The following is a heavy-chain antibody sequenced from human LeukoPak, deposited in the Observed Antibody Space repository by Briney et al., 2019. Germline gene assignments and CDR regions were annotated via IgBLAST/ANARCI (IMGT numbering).Heavy chain of an antibody. CDR3: ARDGSRDGYNAYDY. Sequence: PGGSLRLACVAPEFTFSYYRMNWVRQPPGKGLEWVSSISSSSSYIHYADSVKGRFTISRDNAKNLLYLQMYSLRAEDTAVYYCARDGSRDGYNAYDYWGQGTLVTVSS. CDR2: ISSSSSYI. V-gene: IGHV3-21*01. J-gene: IGHJ4*02. D-gene: IGHD5-24*01. CDR1: EFTFSYYR.